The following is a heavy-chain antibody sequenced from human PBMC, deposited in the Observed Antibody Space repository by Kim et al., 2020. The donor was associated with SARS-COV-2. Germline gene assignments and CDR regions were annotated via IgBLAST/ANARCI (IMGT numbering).Heavy chain of an antibody. CDR2: IYHSGST. V-gene: IGHV4-38-2*02. Sequence: SETLSLTCTVSGYSISSGYYWGWIRQPPGKGLEWIGSIYHSGSTYYNPSLKSRVTISVDTSKNQFSLKLSSVTAADTAVYYCARGSYDTPLADYCGQGTLVTVSS. CDR3: ARGSYDTPLADY. D-gene: IGHD1-26*01. J-gene: IGHJ4*02. CDR1: GYSISSGYY.